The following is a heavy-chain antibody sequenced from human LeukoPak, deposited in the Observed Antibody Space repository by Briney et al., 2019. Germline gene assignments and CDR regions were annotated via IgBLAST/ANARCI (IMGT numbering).Heavy chain of an antibody. CDR3: ALLAVASDFDY. Sequence: GGSLRLSCVVSGFPFSFYELSWVRQAPGKGLEWVSNIGASSIPKYYADSVKGRFSISRDNARNSLYLQMNSLRVEDTAVYYCALLAVASDFDYWGQGALVTVSS. CDR2: IGASSIPK. D-gene: IGHD6-19*01. CDR1: GFPFSFYE. V-gene: IGHV3-48*03. J-gene: IGHJ4*02.